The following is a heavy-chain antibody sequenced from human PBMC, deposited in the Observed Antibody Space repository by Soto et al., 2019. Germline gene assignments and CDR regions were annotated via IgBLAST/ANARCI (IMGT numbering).Heavy chain of an antibody. CDR3: VSLAAAGYDAFDI. Sequence: GSLRLSCSASGFTFSSYAMHWVRQAPGKGLEYVSAISSNRGSTYYADSVKGRFTISRDNSKNTLYLQMSSLRAEDTAVYYCVSLAAAGYDAFDIWGQGTMVTVSS. V-gene: IGHV3-64D*06. CDR1: GFTFSSYA. J-gene: IGHJ3*02. D-gene: IGHD6-13*01. CDR2: ISSNRGST.